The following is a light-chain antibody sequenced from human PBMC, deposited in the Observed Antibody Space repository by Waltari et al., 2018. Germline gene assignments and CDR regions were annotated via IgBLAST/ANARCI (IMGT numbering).Light chain of an antibody. J-gene: IGKJ1*01. CDR1: QSVSTY. Sequence: AIRMTQSPSSISASTGDRVTITCRASQSVSTYLAWYQQKPGKPPKLLIYAASTLQRGVPSRFSGSGSGTDFTLSISCLQSEDFATYYCQQYYDYLRTFGQGTKVEIK. CDR3: QQYYDYLRT. CDR2: AAS. V-gene: IGKV1-8*01.